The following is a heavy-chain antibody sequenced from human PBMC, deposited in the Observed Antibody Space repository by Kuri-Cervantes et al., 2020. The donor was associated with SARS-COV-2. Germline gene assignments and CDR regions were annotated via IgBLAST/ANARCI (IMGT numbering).Heavy chain of an antibody. Sequence: ESLKISCTVSGGSISSSSYYWGWIRQPPGKGLEWIGSIYYSGSTYYNPSLKSRVTISVDTSKNQFSLKLSSVTAADTAVYYCARVTVREFHLDYWGQGTLVTVSS. V-gene: IGHV4-39*07. CDR1: GGSISSSSYY. D-gene: IGHD3-10*01. J-gene: IGHJ4*02. CDR3: ARVTVREFHLDY. CDR2: IYYSGST.